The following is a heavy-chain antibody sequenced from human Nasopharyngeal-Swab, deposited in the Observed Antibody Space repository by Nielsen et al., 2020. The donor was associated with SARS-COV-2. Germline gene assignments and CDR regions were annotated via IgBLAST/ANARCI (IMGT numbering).Heavy chain of an antibody. V-gene: IGHV3-9*01. CDR1: GFIFSSYS. CDR2: ISWDSGNI. CDR3: VKDNLLRAFDL. J-gene: IGHJ3*01. Sequence: SLKISCAASGFIFSSYSMNWVRQAPGRGLEWVSGISWDSGNIGYADSVKGRFTISRDNAKNSLYLQMNSLRAEDTALYYCVKDNLLRAFDLWGQGTMVTVSS. D-gene: IGHD2-15*01.